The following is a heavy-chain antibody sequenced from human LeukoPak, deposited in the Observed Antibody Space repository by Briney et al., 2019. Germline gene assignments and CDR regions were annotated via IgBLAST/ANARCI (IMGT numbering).Heavy chain of an antibody. CDR1: GDSVSTNSAA. J-gene: IGHJ5*02. CDR3: ALFTSSYLFSCNWFDP. Sequence: SQTLSLTCAISGDSVSTNSAAWNWIRQSPSRGLEWLGRTYYRYKWYNDYAVSVKSRTTINPDTSKNQFSMQLNSVTPENTAVYYCALFTSSYLFSCNWFDPWGQGTLVTVSS. V-gene: IGHV6-1*01. CDR2: TYYRYKWYN. D-gene: IGHD2-2*01.